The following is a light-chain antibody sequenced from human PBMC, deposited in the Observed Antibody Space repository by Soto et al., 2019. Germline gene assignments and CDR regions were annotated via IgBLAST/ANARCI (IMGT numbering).Light chain of an antibody. J-gene: IGKJ1*01. CDR2: HAS. Sequence: DIPVTASPSTLTATAGDSVTITCRASQSISSWLAWYQHKPGKAPKLLIYHASTLESGVPSRFSGIGSGTEFTLTISSLQPDDFATYYCQQYNSYSFGQGTKVDIK. CDR1: QSISSW. V-gene: IGKV1-5*01. CDR3: QQYNSYS.